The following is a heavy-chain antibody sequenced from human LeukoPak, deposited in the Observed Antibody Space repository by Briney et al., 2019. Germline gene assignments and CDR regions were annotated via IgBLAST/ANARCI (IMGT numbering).Heavy chain of an antibody. CDR3: ARDWVGATEFDY. CDR1: GFTFSNYW. J-gene: IGHJ4*02. D-gene: IGHD1-26*01. Sequence: GGSLRLSCAASGFTFSNYWMSWVRQAPGKGLEWVANIKQDGSEKYYVDSVKGRFTVSRDNAKKSLYLQMNSLRAEDTAVYYCARDWVGATEFDYWGQGTLVTVSS. V-gene: IGHV3-7*01. CDR2: IKQDGSEK.